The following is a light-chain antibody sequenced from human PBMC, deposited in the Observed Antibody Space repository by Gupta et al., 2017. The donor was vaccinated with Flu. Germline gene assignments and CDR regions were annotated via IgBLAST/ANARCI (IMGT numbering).Light chain of an antibody. J-gene: IGLJ3*02. Sequence: QTVVTQEPSLTVSPGGTVTLTCASSTGAVTSGYYPNWFQQKPGQAPRALIDSTSNKHSGTPGRFSGSLLGGKAALTLSGVQPEDEAEYYCLLYYGGARVFGGGTKLTVL. CDR1: TGAVTSGYY. CDR2: STS. CDR3: LLYYGGARV. V-gene: IGLV7-43*01.